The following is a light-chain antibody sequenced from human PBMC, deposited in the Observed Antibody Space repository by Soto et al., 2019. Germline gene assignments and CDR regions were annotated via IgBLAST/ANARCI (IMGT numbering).Light chain of an antibody. CDR2: STN. V-gene: IGLV8-61*01. CDR1: SASVLTSYY. Sequence: QAVVSQEPSFSVSPGETVTLTCGLTSASVLTSYYPSWYQQTPGQAPRTLIYSTNIRSSGVPDRFSGSILGNKAALIITGAQADDESDYYCALYVCSGPVVFGGGTKLTVL. CDR3: ALYVCSGPVV. J-gene: IGLJ2*01.